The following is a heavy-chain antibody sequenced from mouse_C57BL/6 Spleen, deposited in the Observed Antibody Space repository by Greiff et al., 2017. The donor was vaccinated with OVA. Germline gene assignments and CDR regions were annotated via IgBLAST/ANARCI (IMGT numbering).Heavy chain of an antibody. D-gene: IGHD3-3*01. CDR1: GYSITSGYY. J-gene: IGHJ2*01. V-gene: IGHV3-6*01. CDR2: ISYDGSN. CDR3: ARGGRGGDY. Sequence: ESGPGLVKPSQSLSLTCSVTGYSITSGYYWNWIRQFPGNKLEWMGYISYDGSNNYNPSLKNRISITRDTSKNQFFLKLNSVTTEDTATYYCARGGRGGDYWGQGTTLTVSS.